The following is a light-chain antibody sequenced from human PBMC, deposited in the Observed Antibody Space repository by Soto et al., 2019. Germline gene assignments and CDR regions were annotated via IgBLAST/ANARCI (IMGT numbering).Light chain of an antibody. CDR1: QSVSSSH. V-gene: IGKV3-11*01. CDR2: DAS. Sequence: EIVLTQSPGTLSLSPGERAILSYRASQSVSSSHLAWYQHKPGQAPRLLIYDASNRATGIPARFSGSGSGADFTLTISSLEPEDFAVYYCQQRSNWPPITFGQGTRLEIK. J-gene: IGKJ5*01. CDR3: QQRSNWPPIT.